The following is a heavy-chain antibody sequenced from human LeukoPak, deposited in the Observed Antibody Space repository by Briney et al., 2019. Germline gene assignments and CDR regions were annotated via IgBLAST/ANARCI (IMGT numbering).Heavy chain of an antibody. CDR2: VSPGGYI. CDR1: GVYFNAYY. CDR3: ARIRCGHTGDICYNH. D-gene: IGHD2-8*02. V-gene: IGHV4-34*01. J-gene: IGHJ5*02. Sequence: SETLSLTCTVSGVYFNAYYWSWIRQSPGKGLEWIGEVSPGGYIKYNPSLKSRVTISVDTSESQLSLRLSSVTAADTAMYYCARIRCGHTGDICYNHWAQGTLVTVSS.